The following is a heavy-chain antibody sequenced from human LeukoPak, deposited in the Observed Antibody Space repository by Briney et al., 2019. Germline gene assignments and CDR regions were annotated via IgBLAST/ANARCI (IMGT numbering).Heavy chain of an antibody. D-gene: IGHD6-19*01. J-gene: IGHJ3*02. Sequence: ASVKVSCKASGYTFTSYDINWVRQATGQGLEWMGWMNPNSGNTDYAQKFQGRVTITRNTSISTAYMELSSLRSEDTAVYYCARGASGWYDAFDIWGQGTMVTVSS. CDR1: GYTFTSYD. CDR3: ARGASGWYDAFDI. CDR2: MNPNSGNT. V-gene: IGHV1-8*03.